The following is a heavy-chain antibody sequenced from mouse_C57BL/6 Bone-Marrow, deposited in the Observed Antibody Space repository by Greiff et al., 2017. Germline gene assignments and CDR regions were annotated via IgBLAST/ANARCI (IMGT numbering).Heavy chain of an antibody. V-gene: IGHV14-4*01. Sequence: VHVKQSGAELVRPGASVKLSCTASGFNIKDDYMHWVKQRPEQGLEWIGWIDPENGDTEYASKFQGKATITADTSSNTAYLQLSSLTSEDTAVYYCTTLYGSSLDYWGQGTTLTVSS. CDR3: TTLYGSSLDY. J-gene: IGHJ2*01. CDR2: IDPENGDT. D-gene: IGHD1-1*01. CDR1: GFNIKDDY.